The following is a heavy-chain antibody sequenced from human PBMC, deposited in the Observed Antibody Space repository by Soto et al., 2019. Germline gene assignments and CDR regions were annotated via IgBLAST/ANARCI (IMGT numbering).Heavy chain of an antibody. Sequence: GGCLRLSCAASGFAFSSHPMSWVRQAPEKGLEWVAGISDGGDLTYNADSVRGRFTISRDNSRNTLYLQMNSLRAEDTAVYYCARRVIGSSRAFDIWGQGTMVTVSS. CDR1: GFAFSSHP. CDR3: ARRVIGSSRAFDI. D-gene: IGHD3-10*01. J-gene: IGHJ3*02. V-gene: IGHV3-23*01. CDR2: ISDGGDLT.